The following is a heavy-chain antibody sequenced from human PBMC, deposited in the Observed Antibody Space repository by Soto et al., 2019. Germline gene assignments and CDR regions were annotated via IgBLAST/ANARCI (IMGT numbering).Heavy chain of an antibody. CDR3: ARYDSSGYDGFDI. Sequence: QVQLVQSGAEVKKPGASVKVSCKASGYTFTSYGISWVRQAPGQGLEWMGWISAYNGNTNYAQKRQGRVTMSTVTSTRTACMELRSVRSDDTAVKYCARYDSSGYDGFDICGQGTMVTVSS. CDR2: ISAYNGNT. D-gene: IGHD3-22*01. V-gene: IGHV1-18*01. J-gene: IGHJ3*02. CDR1: GYTFTSYG.